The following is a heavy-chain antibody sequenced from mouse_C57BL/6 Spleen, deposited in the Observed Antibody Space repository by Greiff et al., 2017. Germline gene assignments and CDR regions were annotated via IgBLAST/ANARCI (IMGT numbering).Heavy chain of an antibody. CDR1: GYTFTSYW. V-gene: IGHV1-59*01. J-gene: IGHJ2*01. CDR3: ARFYCSSHFDY. CDR2: IDPSDSYT. Sequence: QVQLQQPGAELVRPGTSVKLSCKASGYTFTSYWMHWVKQRPGQGLEWIGVIDPSDSYTNYNQKFKGKATLTVDTSSRTAYLQISSLTSEDSAVYYCARFYCSSHFDYGGQGTTLTVSA. D-gene: IGHD1-1*01.